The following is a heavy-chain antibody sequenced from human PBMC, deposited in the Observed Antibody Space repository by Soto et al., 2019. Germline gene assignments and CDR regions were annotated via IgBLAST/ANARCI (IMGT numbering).Heavy chain of an antibody. V-gene: IGHV3-30*18. CDR3: AKDLESMVRGVILPGYFDY. Sequence: GGSLRLSCAASGFTFSSYGMHWVRQAPGKGLEWVAVISYDGSNKYYADSVKGRFTISRDNSKNTLYLQMNSLRAEDTAVYYCAKDLESMVRGVILPGYFDYWGQGTLVTVSS. J-gene: IGHJ4*02. CDR2: ISYDGSNK. D-gene: IGHD3-10*01. CDR1: GFTFSSYG.